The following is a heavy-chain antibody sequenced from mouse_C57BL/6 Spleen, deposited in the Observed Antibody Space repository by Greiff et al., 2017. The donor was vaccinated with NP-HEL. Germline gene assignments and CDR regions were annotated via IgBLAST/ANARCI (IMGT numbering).Heavy chain of an antibody. J-gene: IGHJ1*03. Sequence: VQLQQSGAELVRPGSSVKLSCKASGYTFTSYWMHWVKQRPIQGLEWIGNIDPSDSETHYNQKFKDKATLTVDKSSSTAYMQLSSLTSEDSAVYYCARGDYTRYFDVWGTGTTVTVSS. V-gene: IGHV1-52*01. CDR1: GYTFTSYW. CDR3: ARGDYTRYFDV. CDR2: IDPSDSET. D-gene: IGHD2-12*01.